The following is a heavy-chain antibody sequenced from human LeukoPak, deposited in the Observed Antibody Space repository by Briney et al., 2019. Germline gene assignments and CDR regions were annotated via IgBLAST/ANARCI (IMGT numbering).Heavy chain of an antibody. Sequence: GGSLRLSCAASGFTFSDYYMSWIRQAPGKGLEWVSYISSSGSTIYYADSVKGRFTISRDNAKNSLYLQMNSLRAEDTAVYYCARGAGWATISYYYYYGMDVWGQGTTVTVSS. D-gene: IGHD5-12*01. CDR2: ISSSGSTI. CDR3: ARGAGWATISYYYYYGMDV. V-gene: IGHV3-11*01. CDR1: GFTFSDYY. J-gene: IGHJ6*02.